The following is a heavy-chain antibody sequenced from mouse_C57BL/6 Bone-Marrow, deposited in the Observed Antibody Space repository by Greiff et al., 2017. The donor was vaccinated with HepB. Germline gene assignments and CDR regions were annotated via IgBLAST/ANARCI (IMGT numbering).Heavy chain of an antibody. CDR1: GYTFTTYP. CDR3: ARGDYYGSRYAMDY. V-gene: IGHV1-47*01. J-gene: IGHJ4*01. D-gene: IGHD1-1*01. CDR2: FHPYNDDT. Sequence: QVQLQQSGAELVKPGASVKMSCKASGYTFTTYPIEWMKQNHGKSLEWIGNFHPYNDDTKYNDKFKGKATLTVEKSSSTVYLKLRRLTSDDSAVYYCARGDYYGSRYAMDYWGQGTSVTVSS.